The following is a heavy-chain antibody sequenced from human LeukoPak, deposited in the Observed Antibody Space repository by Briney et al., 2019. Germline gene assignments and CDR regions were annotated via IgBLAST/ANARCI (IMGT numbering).Heavy chain of an antibody. J-gene: IGHJ4*02. Sequence: SETLSLTCAVYGGSFSGYYWSWIRQPPGKGLEWIGEINHSGSTNYNPSLKSRVTISVDTSKNQFSLKLGSVTAADTAVYYCARAVNIVGATCHFDYWGQGTLVTVSS. CDR3: ARAVNIVGATCHFDY. V-gene: IGHV4-34*01. CDR2: INHSGST. CDR1: GGSFSGYY. D-gene: IGHD1-26*01.